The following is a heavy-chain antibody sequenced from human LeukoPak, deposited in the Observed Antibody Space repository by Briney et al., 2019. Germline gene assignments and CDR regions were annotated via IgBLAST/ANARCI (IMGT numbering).Heavy chain of an antibody. J-gene: IGHJ6*03. CDR1: GFTFSNFA. V-gene: IGHV3-23*01. CDR2: ISGSGGSR. D-gene: IGHD3-16*01. CDR3: AKGVDASGIYYYFYMDV. Sequence: GGSLRLSCAVSGFTFSNFAMTWVRQAPGKGLEWVSSISGSGGSRYYVDSVKGRFTISRDKSKNTLYLQMNNLRAEDTAVYYCAKGVDASGIYYYFYMDVWGKGTTVSVSS.